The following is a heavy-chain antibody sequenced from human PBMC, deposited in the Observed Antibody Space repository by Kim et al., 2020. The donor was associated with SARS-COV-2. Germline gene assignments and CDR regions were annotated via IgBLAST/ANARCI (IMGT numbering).Heavy chain of an antibody. J-gene: IGHJ6*01. Sequence: ETLSLTCAVYGGSFSGYYWSWIRQPPGKGLEWIGEINHSGSTNYNPSLKSRVTISVDTSKNQFSLKLSSVTAADTAVYYCARGQHDYGSGSYKYYYGM. CDR3: ARGQHDYGSGSYKYYYGM. CDR2: INHSGST. D-gene: IGHD3-10*01. CDR1: GGSFSGYY. V-gene: IGHV4-34*01.